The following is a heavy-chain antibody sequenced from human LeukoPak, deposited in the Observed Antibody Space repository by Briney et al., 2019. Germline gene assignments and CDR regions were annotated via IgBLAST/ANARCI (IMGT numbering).Heavy chain of an antibody. CDR1: GGSFSGYY. CDR3: ARMRRAAVVPAAIPLSRNYYMDV. D-gene: IGHD2-2*02. J-gene: IGHJ6*03. CDR2: INHSGST. V-gene: IGHV4-34*01. Sequence: PSETLSLXCAVYGGSFSGYYWSWIRQPPGKELESIGEINHSGSTNYNPSLKSRVTISVDTSKNQFSLKLSSVTAADTAVYYCARMRRAAVVPAAIPLSRNYYMDVWGKGTTVTVSS.